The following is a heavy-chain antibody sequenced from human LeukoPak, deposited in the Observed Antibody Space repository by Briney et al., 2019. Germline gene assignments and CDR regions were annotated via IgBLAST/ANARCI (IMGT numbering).Heavy chain of an antibody. Sequence: GGSLRLSCAASGFTLSSYWMTWVRQAPGKGLEWVANIKQDGSEKYYVDSVKGRFTISRDNAKNSLYLQMNSLRPEDTAVYYCAKNDISGYYADFWGQGTLVIVSS. CDR2: IKQDGSEK. J-gene: IGHJ4*02. D-gene: IGHD3-22*01. CDR3: AKNDISGYYADF. CDR1: GFTLSSYW. V-gene: IGHV3-7*01.